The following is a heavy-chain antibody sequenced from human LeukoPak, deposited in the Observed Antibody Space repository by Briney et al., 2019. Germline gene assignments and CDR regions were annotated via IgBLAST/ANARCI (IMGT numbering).Heavy chain of an antibody. J-gene: IGHJ3*02. CDR3: ARGGLNFDAFDI. V-gene: IGHV3-21*01. D-gene: IGHD1-7*01. Sequence: KPGGSLRLSCAASGFTFSSYSMNWVRQAPGKGLEWVSSIGSRSTYTYSADSVKGRFTISRDNAKNSLYLQMSSLRAGDTAVYYCARGGLNFDAFDIWGQGTMVTVSS. CDR2: IGSRSTYT. CDR1: GFTFSSYS.